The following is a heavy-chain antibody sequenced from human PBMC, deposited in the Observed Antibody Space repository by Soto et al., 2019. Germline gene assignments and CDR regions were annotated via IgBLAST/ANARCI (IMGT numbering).Heavy chain of an antibody. CDR1: GGSISSSSYY. J-gene: IGHJ6*02. D-gene: IGHD3-22*01. CDR3: ARHVRSYYDSSGSSGYYYYGMDV. Sequence: SETLSLTCTVSGGSISSSSYYWGWIRQPPGKGLEWIGSIYYSGSTYYNPSLKSRVTISVDTSKNQFSLKLSSVTAADTAVYYCARHVRSYYDSSGSSGYYYYGMDVWGQGTTVTVSS. CDR2: IYYSGST. V-gene: IGHV4-39*01.